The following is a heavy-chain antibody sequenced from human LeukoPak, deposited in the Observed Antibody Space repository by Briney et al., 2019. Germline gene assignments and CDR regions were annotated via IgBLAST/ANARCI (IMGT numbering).Heavy chain of an antibody. V-gene: IGHV1-69*05. J-gene: IGHJ4*02. Sequence: GASVKVSXKASGGTFSSYAISWVRQAPGQGLEWMGGIIPIFGTANYAQKFQGRVTITTDESTSTAYMALSSLRSEDTAVYYCARGIGSGYYQNYYFDYWGQGTLVTVSS. CDR1: GGTFSSYA. CDR2: IIPIFGTA. D-gene: IGHD3-22*01. CDR3: ARGIGSGYYQNYYFDY.